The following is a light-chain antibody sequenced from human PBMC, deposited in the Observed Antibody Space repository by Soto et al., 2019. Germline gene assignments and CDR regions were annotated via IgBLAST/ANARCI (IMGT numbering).Light chain of an antibody. CDR2: GVS. V-gene: IGKV3-20*01. CDR3: LQYSSSPVT. J-gene: IGKJ4*01. Sequence: EIVLAQSPGTQSLSPGERATLSCRASQRVSNTYLAWYQQKPGQAPRLLIYGVSSRATGIPDRFSGSGSGTDFTLTISRLEPEDFAVYYCLQYSSSPVTFGGGTKVEIK. CDR1: QRVSNTY.